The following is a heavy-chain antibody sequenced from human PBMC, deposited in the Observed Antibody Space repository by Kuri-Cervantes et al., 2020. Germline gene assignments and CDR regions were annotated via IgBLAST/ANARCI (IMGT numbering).Heavy chain of an antibody. V-gene: IGHV4-59*13. D-gene: IGHD6-13*01. Sequence: SETLSLTCTVSGGSISSYYWSWIRQPPGKGLVWIGYIYYSGSTNYNPSLKSRVTISVDTSKNQFSLKLSSVTAADTAVYYCARVRNIAAAGFDPWGQGTLVTVSS. CDR2: IYYSGST. J-gene: IGHJ5*02. CDR3: ARVRNIAAAGFDP. CDR1: GGSISSYY.